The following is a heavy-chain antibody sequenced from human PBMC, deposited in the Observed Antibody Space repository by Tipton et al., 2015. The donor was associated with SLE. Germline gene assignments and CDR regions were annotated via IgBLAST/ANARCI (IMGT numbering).Heavy chain of an antibody. D-gene: IGHD6-13*01. CDR2: IYTTGST. V-gene: IGHV4-4*07. J-gene: IGHJ4*02. Sequence: TLSLTCTVSGGSISSYYWSWIRQPPGKGLEWIGRIYTTGSTNYNPSLKSRVTMSVDTSKNQFSLKLSYVTAADTAVYYCARLWRVYSSGWYYFDYWGQGTLVTVSS. CDR3: ARLWRVYSSGWYYFDY. CDR1: GGSISSYY.